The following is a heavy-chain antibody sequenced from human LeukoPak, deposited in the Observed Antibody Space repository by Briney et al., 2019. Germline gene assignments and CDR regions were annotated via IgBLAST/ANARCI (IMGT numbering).Heavy chain of an antibody. CDR2: ISWNSGSI. CDR1: GFTFDDYA. J-gene: IGHJ6*02. CDR3: AKDWIFWSMDV. V-gene: IGHV3-9*01. D-gene: IGHD3-9*01. Sequence: GGSLRLSCAASGFTFDDYAMHWVRQAPGKGLEWVSGISWNSGSIGYADSVKGRFTISRDNAKNSLYLQMNSLRAEDTAVYYCAKDWIFWSMDVWGQGTTVTVSS.